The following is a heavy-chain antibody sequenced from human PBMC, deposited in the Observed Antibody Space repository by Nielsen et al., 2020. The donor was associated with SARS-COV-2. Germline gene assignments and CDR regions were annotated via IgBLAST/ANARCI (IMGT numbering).Heavy chain of an antibody. Sequence: GESLKISCAASGFTFSGYSVNWVRQAPGKGLEWISYISSTGSLIYYANSVKGRFTISRDNARNSVYLQMNSLRAEDTAVYYCARDRAATPMTALDYWGQGTLVTVSS. J-gene: IGHJ4*02. CDR2: ISSTGSLI. D-gene: IGHD2-15*01. CDR3: ARDRAATPMTALDY. CDR1: GFTFSGYS. V-gene: IGHV3-48*01.